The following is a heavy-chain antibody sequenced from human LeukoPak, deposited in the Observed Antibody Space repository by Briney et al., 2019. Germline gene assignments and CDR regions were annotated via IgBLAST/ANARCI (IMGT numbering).Heavy chain of an antibody. D-gene: IGHD2-15*01. J-gene: IGHJ4*02. V-gene: IGHV4-4*02. CDR3: ARDYCSDGSCYPIYDY. Sequence: PSETLSLTCAVSGDSISSDHWWSWVRQPPGKGLEWIGNIFHSGSTNYSPSLKNRVTISMDKSKNQFSLTLNSVTAVDTAVYHCARDYCSDGSCYPIYDYWGQGTLVTVSS. CDR1: GDSISSDHW. CDR2: IFHSGST.